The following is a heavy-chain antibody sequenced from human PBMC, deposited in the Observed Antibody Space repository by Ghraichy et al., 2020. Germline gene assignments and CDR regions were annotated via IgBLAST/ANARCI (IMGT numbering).Heavy chain of an antibody. CDR3: AKDKAVAGTAEYFQH. CDR2: ISWDGGST. CDR1: GFTFDDYT. J-gene: IGHJ1*01. D-gene: IGHD6-19*01. V-gene: IGHV3-43*01. Sequence: GGSLRLSRAASGFTFDDYTMHWVRQAPGKGLEWVSLISWDGGSTYYADSVKGRFTISRDNSKNSLYLQMNSLRTEDTALYYCAKDKAVAGTAEYFQHWGQGTLVTVSS.